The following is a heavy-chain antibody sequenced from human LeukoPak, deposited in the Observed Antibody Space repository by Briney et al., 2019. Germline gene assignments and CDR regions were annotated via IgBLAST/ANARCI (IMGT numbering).Heavy chain of an antibody. CDR2: INPSGGST. D-gene: IGHD2-15*01. CDR1: GGTFSSYA. J-gene: IGHJ6*02. V-gene: IGHV1-46*01. CDR3: ARVRRYCSGGSCYYYYGMDV. Sequence: ASVKVSCKASGGTFSSYAISWVRQAPGQGLEWMGIINPSGGSTSYAQKFQGRVTMTRDTSTSTVYMELSSLRSEDTAVYYCARVRRYCSGGSCYYYYGMDVWGQGTTVTVSS.